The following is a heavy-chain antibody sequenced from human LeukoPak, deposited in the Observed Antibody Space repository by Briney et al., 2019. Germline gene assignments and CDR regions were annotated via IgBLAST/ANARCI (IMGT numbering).Heavy chain of an antibody. D-gene: IGHD6-19*01. Sequence: PSETLSLTCTVSGGSISSGGYYWSWIRQHPGKGLEWIGYIYYSGSTYYNPSLKSRVTISVDTSKNQFSLKLSSVTAADTAVYCCARGVESSGWTSHDAFDIWGQGTMVTVSS. CDR1: GGSISSGGYY. J-gene: IGHJ3*02. CDR3: ARGVESSGWTSHDAFDI. V-gene: IGHV4-31*03. CDR2: IYYSGST.